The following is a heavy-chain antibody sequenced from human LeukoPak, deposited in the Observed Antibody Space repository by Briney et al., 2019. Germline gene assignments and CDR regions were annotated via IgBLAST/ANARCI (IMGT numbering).Heavy chain of an antibody. V-gene: IGHV3-74*01. CDR3: ARERHLAMLGY. J-gene: IGHJ4*02. D-gene: IGHD2-2*01. CDR1: GFTFSNYW. CDR2: INSDGSST. Sequence: GGSLRLSCAASGFTFSNYWMHWVRQAPGKGLVWVSRINSDGSSTSYADSVKGRFTISRDNAKNSLYLQMNSLRAEDTAVYYCARERHLAMLGYWGQGTLVTVSS.